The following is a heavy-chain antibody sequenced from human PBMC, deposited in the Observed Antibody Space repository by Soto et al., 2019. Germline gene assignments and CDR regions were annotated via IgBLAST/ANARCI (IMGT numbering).Heavy chain of an antibody. CDR2: INPNSGGT. D-gene: IGHD6-13*01. V-gene: IGHV1-2*02. J-gene: IGHJ4*02. CDR1: GYTFTDYY. CDR3: ARAPSPYSSPDELYFDY. Sequence: ASVKVSCKTSGYTFTDYYVHWVRQAPGQGLEWMGWINPNSGGTNFAQKFQGRVTMTRDTSINTVYMELNSLRAEDTAVYYCARAPSPYSSPDELYFDYWGQGTLVTVSS.